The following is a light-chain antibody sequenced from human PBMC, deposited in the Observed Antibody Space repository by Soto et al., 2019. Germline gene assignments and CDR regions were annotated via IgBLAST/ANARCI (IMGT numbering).Light chain of an antibody. CDR2: ETS. V-gene: IGKV3-20*01. CDR3: QLYRNSLYT. Sequence: EVVLTQSPGTLSLSRGERATLSCRASQSVSSSYLAWYQQKPGQAPRLLIYETSTRATGIPDRFSGSGSEADLTLTISRLEPEDFAVYYCQLYRNSLYTFGQGTNLEIK. J-gene: IGKJ2*01. CDR1: QSVSSSY.